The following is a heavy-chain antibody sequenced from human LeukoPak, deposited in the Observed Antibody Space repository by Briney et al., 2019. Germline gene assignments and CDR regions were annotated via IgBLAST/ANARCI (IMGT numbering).Heavy chain of an antibody. Sequence: GGSLRLSCAASGFTFSRYSMSWVRQAPGKGLEWVSDINGSGGTTYYADSVKGRFTISRDNSKNTLYLQMNSLRAEDTAVYYCANPPTVTKTRFDSWGQGTLVTVSS. V-gene: IGHV3-23*01. J-gene: IGHJ5*01. CDR3: ANPPTVTKTRFDS. CDR2: INGSGGTT. CDR1: GFTFSRYS. D-gene: IGHD4-17*01.